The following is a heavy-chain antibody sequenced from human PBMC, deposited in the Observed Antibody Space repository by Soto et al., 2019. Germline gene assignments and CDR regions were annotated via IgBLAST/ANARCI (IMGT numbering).Heavy chain of an antibody. CDR3: ARRGFWSGYSYYYYGMDV. V-gene: IGHV4-39*01. D-gene: IGHD3-3*01. Sequence: SGALALTCTVSGGSISSSSYYWGWIRQPPGKGLEWIGSIYYSGSTYYNPSLKSRVTISVDTSKNQFSLKLSSVTAADTAVYYCARRGFWSGYSYYYYGMDVWGQGTTVTVYS. J-gene: IGHJ6*02. CDR1: GGSISSSSYY. CDR2: IYYSGST.